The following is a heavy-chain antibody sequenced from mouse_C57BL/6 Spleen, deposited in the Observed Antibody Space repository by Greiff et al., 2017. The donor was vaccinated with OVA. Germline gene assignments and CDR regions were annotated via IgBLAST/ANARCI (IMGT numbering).Heavy chain of an antibody. CDR2: IDPETGGT. CDR3: TKRNYDYAMDY. Sequence: VQLQQSGAEPVRPGASVTLSCKASGYTFTDYEMHWVKQTPVHGLEWIGAIDPETGGTAYNQKFKGKAILTADKSSSTAYMELRSLTSEDSAVYYCTKRNYDYAMDYWGQGTSVTVSS. CDR1: GYTFTDYE. D-gene: IGHD1-1*01. J-gene: IGHJ4*01. V-gene: IGHV1-15*01.